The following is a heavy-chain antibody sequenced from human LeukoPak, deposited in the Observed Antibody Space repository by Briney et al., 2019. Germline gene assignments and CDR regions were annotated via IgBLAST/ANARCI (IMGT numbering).Heavy chain of an antibody. CDR2: ISAYNGNT. V-gene: IGHV1-18*01. D-gene: IGHD3-22*01. CDR1: GYTFTSYG. J-gene: IGHJ5*02. Sequence: ASVKVSCKASGYTFTSYGISWVRQAPGQGLEWMGWISAYNGNTNYAQKLQGRVTMTTDTSTSTAYMELSSLRSEGTAVYYCATGTTYYYDSSGYSGFDPWGQGTLVTVSS. CDR3: ATGTTYYYDSSGYSGFDP.